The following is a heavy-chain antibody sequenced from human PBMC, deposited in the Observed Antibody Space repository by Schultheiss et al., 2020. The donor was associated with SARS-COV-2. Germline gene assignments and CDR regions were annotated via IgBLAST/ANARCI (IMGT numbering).Heavy chain of an antibody. D-gene: IGHD2-2*01. V-gene: IGHV3-30*04. J-gene: IGHJ6*03. CDR1: GFTFDDYA. CDR3: ARGPIVVVPAYYMDV. CDR2: ISYDGSNK. Sequence: GGSLRLSCAASGFTFDDYAMHWVRQAPGKGLEWVAVISYDGSNKYYADSVKGRFTISRDNSKNTLYLQMNSLRAEDTAVYYCARGPIVVVPAYYMDVWGKGTTVTVSS.